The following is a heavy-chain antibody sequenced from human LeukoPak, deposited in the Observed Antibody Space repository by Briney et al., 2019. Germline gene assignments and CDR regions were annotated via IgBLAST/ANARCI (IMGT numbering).Heavy chain of an antibody. CDR3: ARRSGYSSGWYFDY. D-gene: IGHD6-19*01. Sequence: GGSLRLSCTVSGFTVSSNSMSWVRQAPGKGLEWVSAISGSGGSTYYADSVKGRFTISRDNSKNTLYLQMNSLRAEDTAVYYCARRSGYSSGWYFDYWGQGTLVTVSS. J-gene: IGHJ4*02. CDR1: GFTVSSNS. CDR2: ISGSGGST. V-gene: IGHV3-23*01.